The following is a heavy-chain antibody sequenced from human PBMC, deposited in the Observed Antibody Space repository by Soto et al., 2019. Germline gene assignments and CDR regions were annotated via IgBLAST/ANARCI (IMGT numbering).Heavy chain of an antibody. CDR2: IYHSGDD. D-gene: IGHD1-26*01. CDR1: GDSMRDGNYF. V-gene: IGHV4-31*03. CDR3: AIELGGTL. Sequence: QVQMQESGPGLVKPSQTLSLTCTVSGDSMRDGNYFWTWIRQHPGKGLEWMGTIYHSGDDYYNPSLKSRVTISLDTSRSQFFLRLSSVTAADTAIYFCAIELGGTLWGQGTLVPVSS. J-gene: IGHJ1*01.